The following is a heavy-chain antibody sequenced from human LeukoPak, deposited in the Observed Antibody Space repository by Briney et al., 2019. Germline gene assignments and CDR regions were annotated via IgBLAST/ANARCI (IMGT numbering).Heavy chain of an antibody. J-gene: IGHJ4*02. CDR2: ISGSGGST. V-gene: IGHV3-23*01. Sequence: LAGGSLRLSCAASGFTFSSYAMSWVRQAPGKGLEWVSAISGSGGSTYYADSVKGRFTISRDNSKNTLYLQMNSLRAEDTAVYYCARGTSSVDYWGQGTLVTVSS. D-gene: IGHD3-22*01. CDR1: GFTFSSYA. CDR3: ARGTSSVDY.